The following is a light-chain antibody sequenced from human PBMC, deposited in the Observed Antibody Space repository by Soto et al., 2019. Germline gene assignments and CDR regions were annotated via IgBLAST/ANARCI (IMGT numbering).Light chain of an antibody. Sequence: DTRMTHSPSSLSGSVGARFTITCLASQSIDTHLNWYQQHPGKAPNALIYEASNLQSGVPSRFSGSGSGTDFTLTISGLQPDDSATYYCHQTYSPPDTFGQGTKVDIK. CDR1: QSIDTH. J-gene: IGKJ1*01. CDR3: HQTYSPPDT. V-gene: IGKV1-39*01. CDR2: EAS.